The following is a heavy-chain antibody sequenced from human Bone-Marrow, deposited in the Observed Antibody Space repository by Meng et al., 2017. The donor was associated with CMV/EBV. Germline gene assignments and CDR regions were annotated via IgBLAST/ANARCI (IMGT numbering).Heavy chain of an antibody. J-gene: IGHJ6*02. CDR1: GFTFSSYA. V-gene: IGHV3-23*01. CDR3: ASSVMDV. Sequence: ETLSLTCAASGFTFSSYAMSWVRQAPGKGLEWVSAISGSGGSTYYADSVKGRFTISRDNAKNTLYLQMNSLRAEDTAVYYCASSVMDVWGQGTTVTVSS. CDR2: ISGSGGST.